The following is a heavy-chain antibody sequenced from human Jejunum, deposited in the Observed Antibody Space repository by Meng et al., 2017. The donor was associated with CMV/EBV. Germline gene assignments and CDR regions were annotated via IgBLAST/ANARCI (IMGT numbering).Heavy chain of an antibody. CDR1: GFPFSSYA. D-gene: IGHD2-2*01. V-gene: IGHV3-30*04. CDR3: ARAGSASWSPDS. Sequence: SCAAYGFPFSSYAMHWVRQAPGKGLEWVAVISYDGVNKHYADSVKGRFTISRDISKNTLFLQMNSLRVDDTAVYYCARAGSASWSPDSWGQGTLVTVSS. CDR2: ISYDGVNK. J-gene: IGHJ5*01.